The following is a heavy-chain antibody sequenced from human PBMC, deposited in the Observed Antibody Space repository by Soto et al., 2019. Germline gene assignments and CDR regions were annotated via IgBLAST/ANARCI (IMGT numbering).Heavy chain of an antibody. D-gene: IGHD6-19*01. CDR2: ISYDGSNK. J-gene: IGHJ4*02. V-gene: IGHV3-30*18. CDR3: AKDCRFRGREVDGPGDY. Sequence: GGSLRLSCAASGFTFSSYGMHWVRQAPGKGLEWVAVISYDGSNKYYADSVKGRFTISRDNSKNTLYLQMTSLRAEDTAVYYCAKDCRFRGREVDGPGDYWGQGTLVTVSS. CDR1: GFTFSSYG.